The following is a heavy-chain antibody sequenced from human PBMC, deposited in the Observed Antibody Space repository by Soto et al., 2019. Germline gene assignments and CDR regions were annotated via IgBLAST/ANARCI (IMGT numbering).Heavy chain of an antibody. CDR2: IKQDGSEK. Sequence: GGSLRLSCAASGFTFSSYWMSWVRQAPGKGLEWVANIKQDGSEKYYVDSVKGRFTISRDNAKNSLYLQMNSLRAEDTAVYYCASDVVVVAAKRPHDAFDIWGQGTMVTVSS. CDR3: ASDVVVVAAKRPHDAFDI. V-gene: IGHV3-7*01. J-gene: IGHJ3*02. D-gene: IGHD2-15*01. CDR1: GFTFSSYW.